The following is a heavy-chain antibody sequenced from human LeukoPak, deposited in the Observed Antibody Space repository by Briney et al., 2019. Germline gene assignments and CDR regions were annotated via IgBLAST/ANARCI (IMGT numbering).Heavy chain of an antibody. CDR1: GGSFSTYY. V-gene: IGHV4-4*07. J-gene: IGHJ4*02. CDR3: ARVRRGGTWFAFDY. D-gene: IGHD3-10*01. Sequence: SETLSLTCTVSGGSFSTYYWSWIRQPAGKGLEWIGRTYTSGSTNYNPSLKSRVTMSVDTSKNQFSLKLTSVTAADTAVYYCARVRRGGTWFAFDYWGQGTLVTVSS. CDR2: TYTSGST.